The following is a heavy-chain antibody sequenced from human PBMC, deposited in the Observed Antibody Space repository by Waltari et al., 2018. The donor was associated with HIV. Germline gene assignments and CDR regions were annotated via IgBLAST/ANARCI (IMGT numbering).Heavy chain of an antibody. J-gene: IGHJ4*02. V-gene: IGHV4-34*01. CDR3: ARGGNYYGSGSYYKLDY. Sequence: QVRLQQWGAGLLKPSETLSLTCAVYGVSFRGYYWSWIRQSPGKGLEWIGEINHSGSTNYNPSLKSRVTMSVDTSKNQFSLKLSFVTAADTAVYYCARGGNYYGSGSYYKLDYWGQGTLVTVSS. CDR2: INHSGST. D-gene: IGHD3-10*01. CDR1: GVSFRGYY.